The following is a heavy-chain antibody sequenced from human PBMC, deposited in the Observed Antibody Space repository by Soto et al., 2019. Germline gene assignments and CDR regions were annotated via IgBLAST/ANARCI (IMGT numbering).Heavy chain of an antibody. Sequence: GGSLRLSCTASGFTFGDYAMSWFRQAPGKGLEWVGFIRSKAYGGTTEYAASVKGRFTISRDDSKSIAYLQMNSLKTEDTAVYYCTGALYIRDYYYYGMDVWGQGTTVTVSS. CDR3: TGALYIRDYYYYGMDV. D-gene: IGHD3-10*01. CDR2: IRSKAYGGTT. J-gene: IGHJ6*02. CDR1: GFTFGDYA. V-gene: IGHV3-49*03.